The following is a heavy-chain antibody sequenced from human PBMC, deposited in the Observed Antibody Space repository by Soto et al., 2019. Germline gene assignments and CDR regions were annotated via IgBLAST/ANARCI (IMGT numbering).Heavy chain of an antibody. V-gene: IGHV4-34*01. J-gene: IGHJ5*02. CDR3: ARGDPNDCSSTSCYHGWFDP. CDR2: INHSGST. D-gene: IGHD2-2*01. Sequence: LRETLSLTCAVYGGSFSGYYWSWIRQPPGXGLEWIGEINHSGSTNYNPSLKSRVTISVDTSKNQFSLKLSSVTAADTAVYYCARGDPNDCSSTSCYHGWFDPWGQGTLVTVYS. CDR1: GGSFSGYY.